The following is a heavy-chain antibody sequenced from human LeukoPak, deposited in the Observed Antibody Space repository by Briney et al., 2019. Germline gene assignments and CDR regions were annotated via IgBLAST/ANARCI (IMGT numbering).Heavy chain of an antibody. J-gene: IGHJ4*02. CDR3: ARVSSGGEPRRDFDY. Sequence: ASVKVSCKASGYTFTGYYMHWVRQPPGQGLEWMGWINPNSGGTNYAQKFQGRVTMTSDTSISTAYMERSRLRSDDTAVYYCARVSSGGEPRRDFDYWGQGTLVTVSS. CDR1: GYTFTGYY. D-gene: IGHD3-10*01. V-gene: IGHV1-2*02. CDR2: INPNSGGT.